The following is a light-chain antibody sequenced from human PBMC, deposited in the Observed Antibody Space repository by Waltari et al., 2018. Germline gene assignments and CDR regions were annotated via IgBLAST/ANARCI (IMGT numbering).Light chain of an antibody. CDR3: QQGNSSPPT. CDR1: QGINNW. CDR2: AAS. Sequence: DIQMTQSPSSVSASVGDRVTITCRASQGINNWLAWYQQQPGKAPKLLIYAASILQTGVPSRFSGSGSGTDFTLTVNNLQPEDFATYFCQQGNSSPPTFGQGTKVEVK. V-gene: IGKV1-12*01. J-gene: IGKJ1*01.